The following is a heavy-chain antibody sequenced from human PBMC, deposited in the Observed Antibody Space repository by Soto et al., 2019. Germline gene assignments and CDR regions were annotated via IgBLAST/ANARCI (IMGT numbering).Heavy chain of an antibody. Sequence: QVQLQESGPGLVKPSETLSLTCTVSGGSISSYYWSWIRQPPGKGLEWIGYIYYSGSTKYNPSLKSRVTISVDTSKNQFSLKLSSVTAADTAVYYCARQHRVLGWFDPWGQGALVTVSS. CDR1: GGSISSYY. J-gene: IGHJ5*02. D-gene: IGHD3-16*01. CDR2: IYYSGST. CDR3: ARQHRVLGWFDP. V-gene: IGHV4-59*08.